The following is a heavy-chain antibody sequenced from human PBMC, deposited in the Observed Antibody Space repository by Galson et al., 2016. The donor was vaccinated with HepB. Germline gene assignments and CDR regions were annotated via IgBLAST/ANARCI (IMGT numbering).Heavy chain of an antibody. J-gene: IGHJ3*02. CDR1: GFSLSTSGIC. Sequence: PALVKPTQTLTLTCTFSGFSLSTSGICVSWIRQPPGKALEWLALIDWADNTYYNTSLKTRLTISKDTSKNQVVLTMTNMDPVDTAMYYCARTPYRGGAFDIWGQGTMVTVSS. V-gene: IGHV2-70*13. D-gene: IGHD3-16*01. CDR3: ARTPYRGGAFDI. CDR2: IDWADNT.